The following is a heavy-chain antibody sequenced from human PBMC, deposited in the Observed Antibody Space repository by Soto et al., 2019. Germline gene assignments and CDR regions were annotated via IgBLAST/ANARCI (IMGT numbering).Heavy chain of an antibody. CDR2: IIPIFGTA. J-gene: IGHJ6*02. D-gene: IGHD3-22*01. CDR1: GGTFSSYA. V-gene: IGHV1-69*13. Sequence: EASVKVSCKASGGTFSSYAISWVRQAPGQGLEWMGGIIPIFGTANYAQKFQGRVTITADESTSTAYMELSSLRSEDTAVYYCARGGYYYDSSGYPYYYYGMDVWGQGTTVTVSS. CDR3: ARGGYYYDSSGYPYYYYGMDV.